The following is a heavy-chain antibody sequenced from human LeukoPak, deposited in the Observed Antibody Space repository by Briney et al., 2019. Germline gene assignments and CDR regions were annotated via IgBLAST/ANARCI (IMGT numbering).Heavy chain of an antibody. Sequence: SETLSLTCAVYGGSFSGYYWSWIRRPPGKGLEWIGEINHSGSTNYNPSLKSRVTISVDTSKNQFSLKLSSVTAADTAVYYCARGGRSGYYYYYYYMDDWGKGTTVTVSS. CDR1: GGSFSGYY. CDR3: ARGGRSGYYYYYYYMDD. CDR2: INHSGST. J-gene: IGHJ6*03. V-gene: IGHV4-34*01. D-gene: IGHD3-3*01.